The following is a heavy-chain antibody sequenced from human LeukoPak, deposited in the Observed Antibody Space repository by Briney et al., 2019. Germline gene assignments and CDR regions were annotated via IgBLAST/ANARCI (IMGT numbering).Heavy chain of an antibody. V-gene: IGHV3-48*01. CDR2: ISSSGTTI. CDR1: GFTFNRYS. CDR3: ARVGYSDFWSGYYWDY. J-gene: IGHJ4*02. Sequence: GSLRLSCAASGFTFNRYSMNWVRQAPGKGLEWISYISSSGTTIYYADSVQGRFIISRDNARNSLYLQMNSLRAEDTAVYYCARVGYSDFWSGYYWDYWGQGTLATVSS. D-gene: IGHD3-3*01.